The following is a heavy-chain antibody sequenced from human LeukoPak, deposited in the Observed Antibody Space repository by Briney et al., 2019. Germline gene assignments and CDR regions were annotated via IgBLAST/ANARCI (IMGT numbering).Heavy chain of an antibody. Sequence: ASVKVSCKTSGYTFTAQFMHLVRQAPGQGLEWMGWINPNNGDTKYAQTFLGRVTMTRDTSTSTAYMELSSLRSDDTAVYFCASYPRNIPTPPFDYWGQGTLVTVSS. D-gene: IGHD2-21*01. CDR2: INPNNGDT. J-gene: IGHJ4*02. V-gene: IGHV1-2*02. CDR3: ASYPRNIPTPPFDY. CDR1: GYTFTAQF.